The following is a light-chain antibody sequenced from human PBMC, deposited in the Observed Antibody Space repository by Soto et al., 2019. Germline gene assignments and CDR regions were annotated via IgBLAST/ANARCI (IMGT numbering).Light chain of an antibody. CDR2: AAS. J-gene: IGKJ1*01. CDR3: QQYNPYSPWT. Sequence: DIQLTHSPSFLSASVGDRVTITCRASQAISSYLNWYQQKPGKAPKLLIYAASSLQSGVPSRFSGSGSGTDFTLTISSLQPDDFATYYCQQYNPYSPWTFGQGTKVDIK. CDR1: QAISSY. V-gene: IGKV1-9*01.